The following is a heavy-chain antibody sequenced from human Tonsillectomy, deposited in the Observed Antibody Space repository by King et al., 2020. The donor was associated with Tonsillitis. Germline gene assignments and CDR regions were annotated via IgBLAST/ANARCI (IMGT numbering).Heavy chain of an antibody. CDR3: ATFALGRGRSDSSAYRFCRH. Sequence: VQLVESGAELRKPGASVSVSCKASGGTFGGHHVHWVRQAPGQGLEWMGWINPDTGDTNLALGRVTMTVTKDTSISTVYMGLSSLRPDDTAVYYCATFALGRGRSDSSAYRFCRHWGQGTRVTVSS. CDR2: INPDTGDT. D-gene: IGHD3-22*01. V-gene: IGHV1-2*02. CDR1: GGTFGGHH. J-gene: IGHJ1*01.